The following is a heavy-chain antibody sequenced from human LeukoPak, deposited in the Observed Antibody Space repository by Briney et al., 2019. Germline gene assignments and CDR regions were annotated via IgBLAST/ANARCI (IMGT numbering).Heavy chain of an antibody. V-gene: IGHV4-34*01. J-gene: IGHJ4*02. CDR3: ASRGRGIQLWLN. CDR2: INHSGST. D-gene: IGHD5-18*01. CDR1: GVSFRGYY. Sequence: SETLSLTCAVYGVSFRGYYWSWIRQPPGKGLEWIGEINHSGSTNYNPSLKSRVTISVDTSKNQFSLKLSSVTAADTAVYYCASRGRGIQLWLNWGQGTLVTVSS.